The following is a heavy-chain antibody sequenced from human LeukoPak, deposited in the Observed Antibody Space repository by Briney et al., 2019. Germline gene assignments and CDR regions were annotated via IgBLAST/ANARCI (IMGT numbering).Heavy chain of an antibody. CDR3: TTSPLYGDFDY. D-gene: IGHD4-17*01. CDR1: GFTFGDYA. V-gene: IGHV3-49*04. J-gene: IGHJ4*02. Sequence: GGSLRLSCTASGFTFGDYAMSWVRQAPGKGLEWVGFIRSKAYGGTTEYAASVKGRFTISRDDSKSIAYLQMNSLKTEDTAVHYCTTSPLYGDFDYWGQGTLVTVSS. CDR2: IRSKAYGGTT.